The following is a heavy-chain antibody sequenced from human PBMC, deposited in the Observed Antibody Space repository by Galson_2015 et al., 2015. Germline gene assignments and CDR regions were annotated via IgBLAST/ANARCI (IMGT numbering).Heavy chain of an antibody. V-gene: IGHV3-64*02. CDR3: ARVGVAGFYDY. D-gene: IGHD6-19*01. J-gene: IGHJ4*02. Sequence: SLRLSCAASGFSFGGYAMHWVRQAPGKGLEYVSAITNSGDSTYYADSVKGRFTISRDNSKNMLYLQMGSLRGEDMAVYYCARVGVAGFYDYWGQGTLVTVSS. CDR2: ITNSGDST. CDR1: GFSFGGYA.